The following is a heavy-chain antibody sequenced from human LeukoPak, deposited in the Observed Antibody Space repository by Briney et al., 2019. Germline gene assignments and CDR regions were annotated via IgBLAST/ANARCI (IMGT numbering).Heavy chain of an antibody. J-gene: IGHJ4*02. CDR1: EFAVTGHY. CDR3: ARGRGYTDPFDY. CDR2: IYSGGDR. Sequence: GGSLRVSCKVSEFAVTGHYMNWVRRAPGKGLEWVSLIYSGGDRFYADSVKGRFTISRDSSKNNLYLQMNSLRAEDTAVYYCARGRGYTDPFDYWGQGTLVTVSS. D-gene: IGHD5-18*01. V-gene: IGHV3-66*01.